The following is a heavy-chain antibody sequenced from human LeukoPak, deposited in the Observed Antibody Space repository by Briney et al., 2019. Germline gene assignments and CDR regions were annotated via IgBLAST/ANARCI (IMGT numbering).Heavy chain of an antibody. Sequence: GGSLRLSCAASGFTVSSNYMSWVRQAPGKGLEWVSVIYSGGSTYYADSVKGRFTISRDNSKNTLYLQMNSLRAEDTAVYYCASSSPYCSGGSCYLFDYWGQGTLVTVSS. J-gene: IGHJ4*02. CDR2: IYSGGST. V-gene: IGHV3-53*01. CDR1: GFTVSSNY. CDR3: ASSSPYCSGGSCYLFDY. D-gene: IGHD2-15*01.